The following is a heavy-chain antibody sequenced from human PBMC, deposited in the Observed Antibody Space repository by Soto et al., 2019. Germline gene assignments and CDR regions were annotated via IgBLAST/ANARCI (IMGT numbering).Heavy chain of an antibody. Sequence: QVQLLQSGAEVKKPGAAVKVSCKTSGYTFTSYAITWVRQAPGQGLEWMGKISGYNGNTDYSEKFQGRVTMTTDTATSTAYMELRSLRSDDTAVYFCAREPLFGYLENWGQGTLVTVSS. CDR2: ISGYNGNT. CDR3: AREPLFGYLEN. D-gene: IGHD3-3*02. CDR1: GYTFTSYA. V-gene: IGHV1-18*04. J-gene: IGHJ4*02.